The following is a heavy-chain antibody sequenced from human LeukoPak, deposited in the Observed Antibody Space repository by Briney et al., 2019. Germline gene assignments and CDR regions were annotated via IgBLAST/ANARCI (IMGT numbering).Heavy chain of an antibody. V-gene: IGHV3-74*01. J-gene: IGHJ5*02. D-gene: IGHD2-21*01. CDR1: GFTFSNYW. CDR3: ARDPGDGGAKGHNWFDP. CDR2: IKSDGSST. Sequence: PGGSLRLSCAASGFTFSNYWMHWVRQAPGKGLVWASRIKSDGSSTSYADSVKGRFTISRDNAKNTLYLQMNSLRVEDTAVYYCARDPGDGGAKGHNWFDPWGQGTLVTVSS.